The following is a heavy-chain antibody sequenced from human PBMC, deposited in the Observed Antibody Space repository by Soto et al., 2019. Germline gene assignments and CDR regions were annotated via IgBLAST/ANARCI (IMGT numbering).Heavy chain of an antibody. CDR2: ITGSGSST. V-gene: IGHV3-NL1*01. J-gene: IGHJ4*02. CDR1: GFTFSNAW. CDR3: ARCPWKIFGVITYYFDY. Sequence: GGSLGLSCAASGFTFSNAWMNWVRQAPGKGLEWVSFITGSGSSTYNAESVKGRFTISRDNSRNTLYLQMNSLRAEDTAVYYCARCPWKIFGVITYYFDYWGQGTLVTVSS. D-gene: IGHD3-3*01.